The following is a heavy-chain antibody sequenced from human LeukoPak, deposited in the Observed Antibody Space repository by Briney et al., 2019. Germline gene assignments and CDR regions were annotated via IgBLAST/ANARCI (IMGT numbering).Heavy chain of an antibody. CDR3: AREPGFDSSGYLNWFDP. CDR2: ISYSGST. D-gene: IGHD3-22*01. J-gene: IGHJ5*02. CDR1: GGSISSYY. Sequence: SETLSLTCTVSGGSISSYYWSWIRQPPGKGLEWIACISYSGSTKYNPSLRSRVTISVDTSKNQLSLKLSSVTAADTAVYYCAREPGFDSSGYLNWFDPWGQGTLVTVSS. V-gene: IGHV4-59*01.